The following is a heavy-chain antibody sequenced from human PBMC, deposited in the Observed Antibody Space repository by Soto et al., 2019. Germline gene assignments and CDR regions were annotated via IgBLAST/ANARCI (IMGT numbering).Heavy chain of an antibody. CDR3: ARMLAVNYYYYYMDL. CDR1: GFSLSNARMG. Sequence: QVTLKESGPVLVNPTETLTLTCTVSGFSLSNARMGVSWIRQPPGKALEWLAHILSNDEKSYSTSLKTRLTISMDTSKSQVVLNMTNTDPVDTATYYCARMLAVNYYYYYMDLWGKGTTVTVSS. D-gene: IGHD3-22*01. CDR2: ILSNDEK. V-gene: IGHV2-26*01. J-gene: IGHJ6*03.